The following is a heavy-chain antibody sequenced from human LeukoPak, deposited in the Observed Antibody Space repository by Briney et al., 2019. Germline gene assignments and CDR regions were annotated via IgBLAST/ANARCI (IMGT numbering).Heavy chain of an antibody. V-gene: IGHV4-39*07. J-gene: IGHJ5*02. D-gene: IGHD6-13*01. CDR2: IYYSGST. Sequence: SETLSLTCTVSGGSISSSTYYWGWIRQPPGKGLEWIGSIYYSGSTYYNPSLKSRVTISVDTSKNQFSLKLSSVTAADTAVYYCARGLGYSSSWYPYNWFDPWGQGTLVTVSS. CDR1: GGSISSSTYY. CDR3: ARGLGYSSSWYPYNWFDP.